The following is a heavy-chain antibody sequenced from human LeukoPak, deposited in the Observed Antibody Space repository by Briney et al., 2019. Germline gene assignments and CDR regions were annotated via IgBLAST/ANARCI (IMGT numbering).Heavy chain of an antibody. CDR2: ISSSSSYI. J-gene: IGHJ4*02. D-gene: IGHD6-13*01. CDR1: GGSISSSS. V-gene: IGHV3-21*01. Sequence: PSETLSLTCTVSGGSISSSSYYWGWIRQPPGKGLEWVSSISSSSSYIYYADSVKGRFTISRDNAKNSLYLQMNSLRAEDTAVYYCARDPPGYSNSWYAPDYWGQGTLVTVSS. CDR3: ARDPPGYSNSWYAPDY.